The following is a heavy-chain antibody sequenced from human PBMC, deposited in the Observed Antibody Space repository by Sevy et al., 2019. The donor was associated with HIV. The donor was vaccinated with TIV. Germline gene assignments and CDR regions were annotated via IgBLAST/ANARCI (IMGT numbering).Heavy chain of an antibody. V-gene: IGHV3-23*01. CDR2: ISGSGGST. J-gene: IGHJ4*02. D-gene: IGHD3-22*01. CDR1: GFTFSSYA. CDR3: AKDRRNYYDSSGYYYFDY. Sequence: GGSLRLSCAASGFTFSSYAMSWVRQAPGKGLEWVSAISGSGGSTYYADSVKGRFTISRDNSKNTLYLQMNSLRAEDTAVYYCAKDRRNYYDSSGYYYFDYWGQGTLLTVSS.